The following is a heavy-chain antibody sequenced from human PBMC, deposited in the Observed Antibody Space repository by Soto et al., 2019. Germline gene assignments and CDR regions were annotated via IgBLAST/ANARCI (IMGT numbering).Heavy chain of an antibody. D-gene: IGHD6-19*01. J-gene: IGHJ3*02. CDR1: GFTFSSYS. CDR3: ARDRGGRVVAGRRDAFDI. V-gene: IGHV3-21*01. Sequence: GGSLRLSCTASGFTFSSYSMNWVRQAPGKGLEWVSSISSSSSYIYYADSVKGRFTISRDNAKNSLYLQMNSLRAEDTAVYYCARDRGGRVVAGRRDAFDIWGQGTMVTVS. CDR2: ISSSSSYI.